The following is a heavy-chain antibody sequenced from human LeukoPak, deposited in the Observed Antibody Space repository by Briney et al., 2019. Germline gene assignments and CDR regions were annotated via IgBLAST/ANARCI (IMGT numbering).Heavy chain of an antibody. D-gene: IGHD5-18*01. Sequence: SVKVSCKASGGTFSTSSIGWVRQAPGQGLEWMGRIIPIFGTANYAQKFQGRVTITTDESTSTAYMELSSLRSEDTAVYYCARAMGAQLWSFDYWGQGTLVTVSS. CDR3: ARAMGAQLWSFDY. CDR1: GGTFSTSS. V-gene: IGHV1-69*05. J-gene: IGHJ4*02. CDR2: IIPIFGTA.